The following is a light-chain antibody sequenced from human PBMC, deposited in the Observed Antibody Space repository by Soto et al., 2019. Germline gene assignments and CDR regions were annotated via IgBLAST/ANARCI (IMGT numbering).Light chain of an antibody. V-gene: IGKV3-20*01. CDR1: QSVRSSY. CDR3: QQYGSSST. Sequence: EIVLTQSPGTLSLSPGERATLSCRASQSVRSSYLAWYQQKPGQAPRLLIYGASSMATGIPDRFSGSGSGTDFTLTISRLEPEDFAVYYCQQYGSSSTFGQGTKVEIK. CDR2: GAS. J-gene: IGKJ1*01.